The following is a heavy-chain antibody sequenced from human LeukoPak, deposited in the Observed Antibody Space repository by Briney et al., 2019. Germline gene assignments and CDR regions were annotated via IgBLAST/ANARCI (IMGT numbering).Heavy chain of an antibody. J-gene: IGHJ6*02. V-gene: IGHV4-34*01. CDR2: INHSGST. Sequence: SETLSLTCAVYGGSFSGYYWSWIRQPPGKGLEWIGEINHSGSTNYNPSLKSRVIISVDTSKNQFSLKLSSVTAADTAVYYCAREKAPETNYYYGMDVWGQGTTVTVSS. CDR1: GGSFSGYY. CDR3: AREKAPETNYYYGMDV.